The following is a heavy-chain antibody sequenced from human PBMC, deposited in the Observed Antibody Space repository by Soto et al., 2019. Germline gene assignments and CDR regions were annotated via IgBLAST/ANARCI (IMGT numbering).Heavy chain of an antibody. J-gene: IGHJ4*02. CDR1: GFTFSSYG. V-gene: IGHV3-30*18. CDR3: AKGGLGYRCYDPLDC. CDR2: ISYDGSNK. D-gene: IGHD5-12*01. Sequence: QVQLVESGGGVVQPGRSLRLSCAASGFTFSSYGMHWVRQAPGKGLEWVAVISYDGSNKYYADSVKGRFTISRDNSKNTLYRQMNSLRAEDTAVYYCAKGGLGYRCYDPLDCWGQGALVTVSS.